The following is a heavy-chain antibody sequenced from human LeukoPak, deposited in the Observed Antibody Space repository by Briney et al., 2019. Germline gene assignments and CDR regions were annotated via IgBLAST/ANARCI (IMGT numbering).Heavy chain of an antibody. CDR3: ARRHDIVVVPAAMRRGRKDAFDI. V-gene: IGHV1-8*01. Sequence: GASVKVSCKASGYTFTSYDINWVRQATGQGLEWMGWMSPNSGNTGYAQKFQGRVTMTRNTSISTAYMELSSLRSEDTAVYYCARRHDIVVVPAAMRRGRKDAFDIWGQGTMVTVSS. J-gene: IGHJ3*02. CDR2: MSPNSGNT. D-gene: IGHD2-2*01. CDR1: GYTFTSYD.